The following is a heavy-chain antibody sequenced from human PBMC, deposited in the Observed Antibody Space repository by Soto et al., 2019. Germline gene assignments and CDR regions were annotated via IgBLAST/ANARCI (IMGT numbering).Heavy chain of an antibody. Sequence: LRLSCGASAFSFSQYAMHWVRQAPGKGLECVAVISYDGNIKRYADSVKGRFTISRDNSENTLYLQMNSLSPEDTAVYYCARAGYCSGGRCYSPYYYYYGMDVWGQGTTVTVSS. CDR3: ARAGYCSGGRCYSPYYYYYGMDV. CDR2: ISYDGNIK. CDR1: AFSFSQYA. J-gene: IGHJ6*02. V-gene: IGHV3-30-3*01. D-gene: IGHD2-15*01.